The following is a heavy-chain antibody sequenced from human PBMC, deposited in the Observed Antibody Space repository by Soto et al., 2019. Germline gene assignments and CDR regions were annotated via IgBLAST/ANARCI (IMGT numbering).Heavy chain of an antibody. CDR3: ERSAYYYPLNFDN. J-gene: IGHJ4*02. Sequence: GESLKISCAASGFTFSSSAMSWVRQAPGKGLEWVSAISGSGGSTYYADTVKGRFTVSRDNSKNTLYLQMNSLRAEDTAVYYRERSAYYYPLNFDNWGQGNLVTVSS. CDR1: GFTFSSSA. CDR2: ISGSGGST. D-gene: IGHD3-22*01. V-gene: IGHV3-23*01.